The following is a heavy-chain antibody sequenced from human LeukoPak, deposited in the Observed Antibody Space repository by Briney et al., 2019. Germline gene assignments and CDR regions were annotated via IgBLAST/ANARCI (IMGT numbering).Heavy chain of an antibody. D-gene: IGHD7-27*01. CDR3: AREDDDWGPNTFDV. V-gene: IGHV3-11*06. CDR1: GFTFSDYY. CDR2: ISSSSSYT. Sequence: PGGSLRLSCAASGFTFSDYYMSWIRQAPGKGLEWVSYISSSSSYTNYADSVKGRFTISRDNAKNSLYLQMDSLRDEDTAVYYCAREDDDWGPNTFDVWGQGTVVTVSS. J-gene: IGHJ3*01.